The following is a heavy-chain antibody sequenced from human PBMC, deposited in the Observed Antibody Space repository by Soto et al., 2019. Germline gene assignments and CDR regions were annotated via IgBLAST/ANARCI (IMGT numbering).Heavy chain of an antibody. J-gene: IGHJ5*02. CDR3: ARGIDYPNWFDP. V-gene: IGHV4-59*12. CDR1: GGSISSYY. CDR2: IYYSGST. D-gene: IGHD4-17*01. Sequence: SETLSLTCTVSGGSISSYYLSWIRQPPGKGLEWIGYIYYSGSTNYNPSLKSRVTISVDTSKNQFSLKLSSVTAADTAVYYCARGIDYPNWFDPWGQGTLVTVSS.